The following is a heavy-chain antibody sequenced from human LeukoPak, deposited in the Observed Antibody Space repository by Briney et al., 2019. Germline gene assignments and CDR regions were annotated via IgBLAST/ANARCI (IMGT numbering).Heavy chain of an antibody. CDR1: GFTFSSYW. V-gene: IGHV3-74*01. J-gene: IGHJ4*02. CDR2: INSDGSST. Sequence: HTGGSLRLSCAASGFTFSSYWMHWVRQAPGKGLVWVSRINSDGSSTSYADSVKGRFTISRDNARNTLYLQMNSLRADDTAVYYCARDGHNWNPLEYWGQGTLVTVSS. D-gene: IGHD1-20*01. CDR3: ARDGHNWNPLEY.